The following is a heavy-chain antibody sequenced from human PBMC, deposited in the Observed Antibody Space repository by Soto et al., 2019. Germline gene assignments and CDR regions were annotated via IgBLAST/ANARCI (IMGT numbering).Heavy chain of an antibody. CDR1: GFTFRDHY. V-gene: IGHV3-11*01. CDR3: ARGPDFGAWIDCFDY. CDR2: ITKSGDNI. J-gene: IGHJ4*02. Sequence: GGSLRLSCAASGFTFRDHYMSWIRQVPGKGLQWIALITKSGDNIKYADSVKGRFTISRDNAKDSLYLHMNSLRVEDTAVYFCARGPDFGAWIDCFDYWGQGALVTVSS. D-gene: IGHD4-17*01.